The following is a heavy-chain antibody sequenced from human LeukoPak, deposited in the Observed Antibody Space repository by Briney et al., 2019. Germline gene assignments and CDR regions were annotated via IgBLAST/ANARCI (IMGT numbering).Heavy chain of an antibody. CDR3: ARDKAHSSWYVGVTTDY. D-gene: IGHD6-13*01. CDR1: GYTFTSYG. V-gene: IGHV1-18*01. Sequence: GASVKVSCKASGYTFTSYGISWVRQAPGQGLEWMGWISAYNGNTNYAQKLQGRVTMTTDTSTSTAYMELRSLRSDDTAVYYCARDKAHSSWYVGVTTDYWGQGTLVTVSS. CDR2: ISAYNGNT. J-gene: IGHJ4*02.